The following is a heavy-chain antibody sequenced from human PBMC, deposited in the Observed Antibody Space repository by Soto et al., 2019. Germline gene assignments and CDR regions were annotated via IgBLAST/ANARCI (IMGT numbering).Heavy chain of an antibody. D-gene: IGHD3-22*01. V-gene: IGHV3-30-3*01. CDR1: GFTFSSHA. Sequence: GGSLRLSCAASGFTFSSHAIHGVRQAPGKGLEWVALISDDGGNKYYADSVKGRFTISRHTPKNTLYLQMNSLRAEDTAVYHCARDPRDTTGYLFSNYHYYGMDVWGPGTTVPVSS. CDR3: ARDPRDTTGYLFSNYHYYGMDV. J-gene: IGHJ6*02. CDR2: ISDDGGNK.